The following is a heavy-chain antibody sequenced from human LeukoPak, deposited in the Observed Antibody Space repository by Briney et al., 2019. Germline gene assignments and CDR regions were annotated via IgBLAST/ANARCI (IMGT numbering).Heavy chain of an antibody. Sequence: ASVKVSCKASGGTFSSYAISWVRQAPGQGLEWMGGIIPIFGTANYAQKFQGRVTITADKSTSTACMELSSLRSEDTAVYYCATRGYDILTGYYPTSFDYWGQGTLVTVSS. CDR3: ATRGYDILTGYYPTSFDY. CDR1: GGTFSSYA. J-gene: IGHJ4*02. CDR2: IIPIFGTA. D-gene: IGHD3-9*01. V-gene: IGHV1-69*06.